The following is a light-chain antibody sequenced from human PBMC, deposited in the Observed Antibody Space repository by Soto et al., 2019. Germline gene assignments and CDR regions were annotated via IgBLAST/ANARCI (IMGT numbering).Light chain of an antibody. CDR2: EVS. V-gene: IGLV2-14*01. CDR3: TSYSRYRVLV. Sequence: QSALTQPASVSGSLGQSITISCTGTSSDLGGYKYVSWYQQHPGKAPKLIIFEVSNRPSGVSDRFSGSNSGNTASLTISGLQAEDEADYYCTSYSRYRVLVFGGGTKLTVL. J-gene: IGLJ3*02. CDR1: SSDLGGYKY.